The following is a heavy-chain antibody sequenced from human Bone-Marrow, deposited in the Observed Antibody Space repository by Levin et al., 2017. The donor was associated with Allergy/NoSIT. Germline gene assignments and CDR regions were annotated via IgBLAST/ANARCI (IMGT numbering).Heavy chain of an antibody. V-gene: IGHV4-59*01. J-gene: IGHJ4*02. Sequence: SQTLSLTCTVSGDSITNYYWSWIRQPPGKGLEWIGYIYNTGSTNYNPSLKSRVTISVATSKNQFSLKLSSVTAADTAVYYCATRPPGGVFLAYFDYWGQGTRVTVSS. CDR2: IYNTGST. CDR3: ATRPPGGVFLAYFDY. CDR1: GDSITNYY. D-gene: IGHD2-8*02.